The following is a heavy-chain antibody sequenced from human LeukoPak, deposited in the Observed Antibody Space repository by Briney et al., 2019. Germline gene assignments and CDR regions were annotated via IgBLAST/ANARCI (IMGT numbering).Heavy chain of an antibody. CDR3: ARWDYGGLKNFDY. CDR2: IYYSGST. Sequence: SETLSLTCTVSGGSISSSSYYWGWIRQPPGKGLEWIGSIYYSGSTYYNPSLKSRVTISVDTSKNQFSLKLSSVTAADTAVYYCARWDYGGLKNFDYWGQGTLVTVSS. CDR1: GGSISSSSYY. J-gene: IGHJ4*02. V-gene: IGHV4-39*07. D-gene: IGHD4-23*01.